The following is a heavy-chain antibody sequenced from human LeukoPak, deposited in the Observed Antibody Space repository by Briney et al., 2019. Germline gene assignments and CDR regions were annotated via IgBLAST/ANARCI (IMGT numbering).Heavy chain of an antibody. CDR3: ARDPRVLGYSSSGGWFDP. J-gene: IGHJ5*02. Sequence: ASVKVSCKATGGTFSSYAISWVRQAPGQGLEWMGGIIPIFGTANYAQKFQGRVTITADESTSTAYMELSSLRSEDTAVYYCARDPRVLGYSSSGGWFDPWGQGTLVTVSS. V-gene: IGHV1-69*13. D-gene: IGHD6-6*01. CDR1: GGTFSSYA. CDR2: IIPIFGTA.